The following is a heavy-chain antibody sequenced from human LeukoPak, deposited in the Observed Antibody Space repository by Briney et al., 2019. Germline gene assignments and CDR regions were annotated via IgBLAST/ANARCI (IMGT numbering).Heavy chain of an antibody. D-gene: IGHD3-22*01. CDR1: GLTFNRYA. CDR2: ISDDGSGT. J-gene: IGHJ4*02. Sequence: PGRSLRLSCAASGLTFNRYAMHWVRQAPGQGLEWVSTISDDGSGTYYADSVKGRFTISRDNSKNTLFLQINSLRAEDSAVYYCATDRERDPSVYYLVGGQGTLITVSS. CDR3: ATDRERDPSVYYLV. V-gene: IGHV3-23*01.